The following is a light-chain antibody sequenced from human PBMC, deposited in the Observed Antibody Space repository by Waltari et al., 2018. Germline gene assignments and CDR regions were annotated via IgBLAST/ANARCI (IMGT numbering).Light chain of an antibody. Sequence: QAVVTQEPSLTVSPGGTVPLTCGSSTGGVTRGQYPYWFQQKPGQVPRKLIYDTRKKHSWTPSRCSGALLGGKAALTLSGAQPEDEAEYYCLLWYSGARWVFGGGTKLSVL. J-gene: IGLJ3*02. CDR2: DTR. CDR3: LLWYSGARWV. CDR1: TGGVTRGQY. V-gene: IGLV7-46*01.